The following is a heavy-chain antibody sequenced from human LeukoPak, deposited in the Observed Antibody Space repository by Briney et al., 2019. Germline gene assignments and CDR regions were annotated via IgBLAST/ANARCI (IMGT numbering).Heavy chain of an antibody. Sequence: SETLSLTCTVSGGSFSSYYWSWIRQPPGKGLEWIGYIYYGGSTYSNPSLKGRVTISADTSKNQFSLKLTSVTAADTAVYYCARSSVSGTYSGGYWGQGILVSVSS. D-gene: IGHD3-10*01. V-gene: IGHV4-59*08. J-gene: IGHJ4*02. CDR1: GGSFSSYY. CDR3: ARSSVSGTYSGGY. CDR2: IYYGGST.